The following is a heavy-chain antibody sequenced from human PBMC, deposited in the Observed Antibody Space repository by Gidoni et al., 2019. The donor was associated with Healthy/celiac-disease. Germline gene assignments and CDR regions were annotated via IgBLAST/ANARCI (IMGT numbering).Heavy chain of an antibody. CDR3: AKARKWELDFDY. Sequence: QVQLVESGGGVVQPGRSLSLSCSASGFTFSSYGMHWVRQAPGKGLEWVAVISYDGSNKYYADSVKGRFTISRDNSKNTLYLQMNSLRAEDTAVYYCAKARKWELDFDYWGQGTLVTVSS. CDR1: GFTFSSYG. D-gene: IGHD1-26*01. J-gene: IGHJ4*02. V-gene: IGHV3-30*18. CDR2: ISYDGSNK.